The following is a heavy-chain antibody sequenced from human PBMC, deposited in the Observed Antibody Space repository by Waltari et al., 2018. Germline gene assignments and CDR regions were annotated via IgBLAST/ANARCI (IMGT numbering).Heavy chain of an antibody. CDR3: ARDAAQGGGSCH. V-gene: IGHV1-69*08. J-gene: IGHJ4*02. CDR1: GGTFSSYT. CDR2: IIPILGIA. Sequence: QVQLVQSGAGVRKPGSSVKVSCRASGGTFSSYTITWVEQAPGQGLEWMGRIIPILGIANYAQKFQGRVTITADKSTSTAYMELSSLRSEDTAVYYCARDAAQGGGSCHWGQGTLVTVSS. D-gene: IGHD2-15*01.